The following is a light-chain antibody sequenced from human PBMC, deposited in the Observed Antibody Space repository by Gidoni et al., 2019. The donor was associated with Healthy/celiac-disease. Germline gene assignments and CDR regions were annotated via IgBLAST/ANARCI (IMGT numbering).Light chain of an antibody. J-gene: IGLJ1*01. CDR3: SSYTSSITLV. Sequence: QPALNQPASLSGSPGPSITISCTGTSSDVGGYNYVAWYQQHPGKAPKLMIYDVSNRPSGVSNRFSGSKSGTTASLTISGLQAEDDADYYCSSYTSSITLVFGTGTKVTVL. CDR1: SSDVGGYNY. CDR2: DVS. V-gene: IGLV2-14*01.